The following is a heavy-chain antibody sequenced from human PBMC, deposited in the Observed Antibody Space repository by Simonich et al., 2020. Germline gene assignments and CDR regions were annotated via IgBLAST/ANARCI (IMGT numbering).Heavy chain of an antibody. D-gene: IGHD7-27*01. J-gene: IGHJ4*02. V-gene: IGHV1-8*03. CDR2: INPNSGNT. CDR1: GSTFTSYD. Sequence: QVQLAQSGAEVKKPGASVKVSCKASGSTFTSYDINWVRQDNGQGLVWMGWINPNSGNTGYAQKFQGRVTITRNTSISTAYMELSSLRSEDTAVYYCARGRWGMSGGYVDYGGQGTLVTVSS. CDR3: ARGRWGMSGGYVDY.